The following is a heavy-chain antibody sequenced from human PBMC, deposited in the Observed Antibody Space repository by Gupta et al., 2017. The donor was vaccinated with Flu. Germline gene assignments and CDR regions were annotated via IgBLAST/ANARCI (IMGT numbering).Heavy chain of an antibody. J-gene: IGHJ6*02. V-gene: IGHV3-23*01. CDR3: AKVDCYSYYAMDV. CDR1: AFTLNNDA. CDR2: ISGGGGST. Sequence: EVQLLESGGGLVQPGGSLRLSCAASAFTLNNDAGSWVGQAPGKGLEGVSTISGGGGSTSYADAVKGRFTISRDNSNTLYLQMNSLRAEDTAVYYCAKVDCYSYYAMDVGGQGTTVTVSS.